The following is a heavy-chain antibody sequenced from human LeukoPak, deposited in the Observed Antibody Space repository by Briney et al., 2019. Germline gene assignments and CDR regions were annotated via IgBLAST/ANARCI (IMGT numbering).Heavy chain of an antibody. CDR3: ARDGIYGDCDI. D-gene: IGHD4-17*01. J-gene: IGHJ3*02. CDR1: GYTFTSYA. Sequence: ASVKVSCKASGYTFTSYAMHWVRQAPGQRLEWVGWINTGTGNTKYSQNFQGRVTITRDTSASTAYMELSSLRSEDTAVYYCARDGIYGDCDIWGQGTMVTVSS. V-gene: IGHV1-3*04. CDR2: INTGTGNT.